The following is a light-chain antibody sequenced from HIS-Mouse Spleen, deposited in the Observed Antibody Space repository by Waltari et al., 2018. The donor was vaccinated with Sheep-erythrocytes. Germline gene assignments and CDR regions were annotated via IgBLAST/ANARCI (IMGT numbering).Light chain of an antibody. Sequence: QSALTQPRSVSGSPGQSVTISCTGTSSDVGGYNYVPWYQQHPGKAPKLMIYDVSKRPSGVPDRFSGSKSGNTASLTISGLQAGDEADYYCCSYAGSYNHVFATGTKVTVL. CDR3: CSYAGSYNHV. CDR2: DVS. J-gene: IGLJ1*01. CDR1: SSDVGGYNY. V-gene: IGLV2-11*01.